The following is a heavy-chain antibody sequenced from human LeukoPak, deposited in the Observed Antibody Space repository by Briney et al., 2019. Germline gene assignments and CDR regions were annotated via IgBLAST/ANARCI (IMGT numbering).Heavy chain of an antibody. CDR3: ARASSGYYSFYYYYGMDV. J-gene: IGHJ6*02. CDR1: RFTFSSYE. V-gene: IGHV3-48*03. D-gene: IGHD3-22*01. Sequence: GGSLRLSCAASRFTFSSYEMNWVRQAPGKGLEWVSYISSSGSTIYYADSVKGRFTISRDNAKNSLYLQMNSLRAEDTAVYYCARASSGYYSFYYYYGMDVWGQGTTVTVSS. CDR2: ISSSGSTI.